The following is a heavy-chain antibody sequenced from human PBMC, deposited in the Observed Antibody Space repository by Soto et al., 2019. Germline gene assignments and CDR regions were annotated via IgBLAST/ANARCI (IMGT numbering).Heavy chain of an antibody. D-gene: IGHD5-12*01. Sequence: QVQLVESGGGLVKPGGSLRLSCVASGFTFSDYYMSWIRQAPGKGLEWVSYISSSSSYTNYADSVKGRFNISRDNAKNSLYLQMNSLRAEDTAVYYCARDHHRYSGYDYVDYWGQGTLVTVSS. V-gene: IGHV3-11*05. CDR3: ARDHHRYSGYDYVDY. CDR2: ISSSSSYT. CDR1: GFTFSDYY. J-gene: IGHJ4*02.